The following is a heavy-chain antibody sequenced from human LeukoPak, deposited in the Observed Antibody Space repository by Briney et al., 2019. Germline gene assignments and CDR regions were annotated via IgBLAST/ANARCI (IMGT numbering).Heavy chain of an antibody. V-gene: IGHV3-9*01. CDR2: ISWNSGSI. J-gene: IGHJ5*02. CDR1: GFTFDDYA. D-gene: IGHD3-9*01. CDR3: AKDWIPDILTGRGWFDP. Sequence: GGSLRLSCAASGFTFDDYAMHWVQQAPGKGLEWVSGISWNSGSIGYADSVKGRFTISRDNAKNSLYLQMNSLRAEDTALYYCAKDWIPDILTGRGWFDPWGQGTLVTVSS.